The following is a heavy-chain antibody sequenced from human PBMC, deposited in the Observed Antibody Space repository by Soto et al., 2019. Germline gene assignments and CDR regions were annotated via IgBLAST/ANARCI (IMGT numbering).Heavy chain of an antibody. D-gene: IGHD3-10*01. V-gene: IGHV4-39*01. CDR1: GGSISSSSYY. J-gene: IGHJ5*02. CDR3: ARGDVNLKALIYFDP. Sequence: PSETLSLTCTVSGGSISSSSYYWGWIRQPPGKGLEWIGSIYYSGSTYYNPSLKSRVTISVDTSKNQFSLKLSSVTAADTAVYYCARGDVNLKALIYFDPWGQGTLVTVSS. CDR2: IYYSGST.